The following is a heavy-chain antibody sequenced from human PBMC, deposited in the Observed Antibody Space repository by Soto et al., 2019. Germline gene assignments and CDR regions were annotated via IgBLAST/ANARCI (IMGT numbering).Heavy chain of an antibody. V-gene: IGHV3-11*01. D-gene: IGHD1-26*01. J-gene: IGHJ6*03. CDR3: ARDRLEQQWEGYYMDV. Sequence: GGSLRLSCLASGFTFSDYYMSWIRQAPGKGLEWVSYISSSGSTIYYADSVKGRFTISRDNAKNSLYLQMNSLRAEDTAVYYCARDRLEQQWEGYYMDVWGKGTTVTVSS. CDR1: GFTFSDYY. CDR2: ISSSGSTI.